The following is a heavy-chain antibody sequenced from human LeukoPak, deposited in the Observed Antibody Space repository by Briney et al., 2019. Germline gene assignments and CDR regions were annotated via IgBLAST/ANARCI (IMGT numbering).Heavy chain of an antibody. CDR2: ISPSGSDT. V-gene: IGHV3-21*06. J-gene: IGHJ3*02. CDR1: GFTFSSYS. CDR3: ARARIKGFRVQGVGPCDI. D-gene: IGHD1-14*01. Sequence: NTGGSLRLSCAASGFTFSSYSMTWVRQAPGKGLEWVSSISPSGSDTYYRDAVRGRFTISRDRATNSLLLQMSSLRVEDTALYYCARARIKGFRVQGVGPCDIWGPGTMVSVSS.